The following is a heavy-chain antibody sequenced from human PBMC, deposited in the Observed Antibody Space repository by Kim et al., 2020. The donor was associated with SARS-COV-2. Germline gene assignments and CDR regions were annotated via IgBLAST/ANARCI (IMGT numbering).Heavy chain of an antibody. J-gene: IGHJ4*02. CDR3: ASDPPRWLQSY. CDR1: GGSISSSSYY. CDR2: IYYSGST. V-gene: IGHV4-39*01. D-gene: IGHD5-12*01. Sequence: SETLSLTCTVSGGSISSSSYYWGWIRQPPGKGLEWIGSIYYSGSTYYNPSLKSRVTISVDTSKNQFSLKLSSVTAADTAVYYCASDPPRWLQSYWGQGTL.